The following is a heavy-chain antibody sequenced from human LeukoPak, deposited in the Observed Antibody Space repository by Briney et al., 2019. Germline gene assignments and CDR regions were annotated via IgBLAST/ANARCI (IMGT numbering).Heavy chain of an antibody. CDR1: GYTFTSYY. Sequence: ASVKVSCKASGYTFTSYYMHWVRQAPGQGLEWMGIINPSGGSTSYAQKFQGGVTMTRDTSTSTVYMELSSLRSEDTAVYYCAREGYDFWSGYYPYYYYYGMDVWGQGTTVTVSS. CDR3: AREGYDFWSGYYPYYYYYGMDV. V-gene: IGHV1-46*01. J-gene: IGHJ6*02. D-gene: IGHD3-3*01. CDR2: INPSGGST.